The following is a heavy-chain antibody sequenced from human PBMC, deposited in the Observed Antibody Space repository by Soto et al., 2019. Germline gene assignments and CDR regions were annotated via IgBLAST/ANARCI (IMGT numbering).Heavy chain of an antibody. D-gene: IGHD5-18*01. CDR3: ARGGSAMVTDYYYYGMDV. J-gene: IGHJ6*02. V-gene: IGHV4-4*02. CDR2: IDHSGST. CDR1: GGSISSSNW. Sequence: QVQLQESGPGLVKPSGTLSLTCAVSGGSISSSNWWSWVRQPPGKGLEWIGEIDHSGSTNYNQSLKSRVTISVDKSKNQFSLKLSSVTAADTAVYYCARGGSAMVTDYYYYGMDVWGQGTTVTVSS.